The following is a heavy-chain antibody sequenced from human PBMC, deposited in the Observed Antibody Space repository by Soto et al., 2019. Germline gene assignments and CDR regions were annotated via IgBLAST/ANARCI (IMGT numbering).Heavy chain of an antibody. CDR2: IIPILGIA. CDR3: ARGDIVATIPYYYYGMDV. D-gene: IGHD5-12*01. Sequence: SVKVSCKASGGTFSSYTISWVRQAPGQGLEWMGRIIPILGIANYAQKFQGRVTITADKSTSTAYMELSSLRSEDTAVYYCARGDIVATIPYYYYGMDVWGQGTTVTV. J-gene: IGHJ6*02. V-gene: IGHV1-69*02. CDR1: GGTFSSYT.